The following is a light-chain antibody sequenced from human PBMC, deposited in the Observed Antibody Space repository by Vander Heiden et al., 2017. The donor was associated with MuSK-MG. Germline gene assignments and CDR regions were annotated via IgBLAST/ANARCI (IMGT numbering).Light chain of an antibody. Sequence: QAVLTQPPSASGTPGQRVPISCSGSRSNIGSHFVYWYQQLPGTAPKLLIYRNNQRPSGVPDRFSGSKSGTSASLAISGLRSEDEADYFCAAWDDSLSGVVFGGGTKLTVL. CDR1: RSNIGSHF. CDR2: RNN. CDR3: AAWDDSLSGVV. V-gene: IGLV1-47*01. J-gene: IGLJ2*01.